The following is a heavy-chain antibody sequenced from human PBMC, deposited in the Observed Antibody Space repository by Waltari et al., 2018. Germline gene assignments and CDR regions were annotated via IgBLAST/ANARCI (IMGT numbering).Heavy chain of an antibody. Sequence: VQVVEPGGRVVRPGASQRLACVASGFTCDDYGMSWVRQPPGKGLEWVSSITWNGARAGYADSVKGRFTISRDNAKNSLYLEMNDLRAEDTALYHCARDPTVVPYYYMDVWGKGTTVTVSS. CDR2: ITWNGARA. CDR1: GFTCDDYG. CDR3: ARDPTVVPYYYMDV. D-gene: IGHD2-15*01. V-gene: IGHV3-20*01. J-gene: IGHJ6*03.